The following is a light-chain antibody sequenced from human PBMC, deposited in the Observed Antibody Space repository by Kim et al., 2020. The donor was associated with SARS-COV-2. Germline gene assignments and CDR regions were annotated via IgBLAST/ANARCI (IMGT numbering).Light chain of an antibody. CDR1: SLRRYY. V-gene: IGLV3-19*01. CDR3: SCRDTSGDPHVV. J-gene: IGLJ2*01. CDR2: DKT. Sequence: SSELTQDPAVSVALGQTVRITCQGDSLRRYYASWYQQKPGQAPELVIFDKTNRPSGIPDRFSGSTSGDTASLTITGAQADDEADYYYSCRDTSGDPHVVFGGGTQLTVL.